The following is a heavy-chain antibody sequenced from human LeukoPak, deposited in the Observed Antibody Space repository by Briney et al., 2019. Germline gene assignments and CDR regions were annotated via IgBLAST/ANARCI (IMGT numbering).Heavy chain of an antibody. D-gene: IGHD3-10*01. CDR1: GFTFSSYG. V-gene: IGHV3-23*01. J-gene: IGHJ4*02. CDR2: ISGSGGST. Sequence: QAGGSLRLSCAASGFTFSSYGMSWVRQAPGKGLEWVSAISGSGGSTYYADSVKGRFTISRDNSKNTLYLQMDSLTTEDTAVYYCAGVHVTVGSFYWGQGTLVTVSS. CDR3: AGVHVTVGSFY.